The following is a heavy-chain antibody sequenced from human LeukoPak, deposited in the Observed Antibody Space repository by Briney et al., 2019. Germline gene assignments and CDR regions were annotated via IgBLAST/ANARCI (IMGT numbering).Heavy chain of an antibody. Sequence: GASVKVSCKASGYTFTGYYMHWVRQAPGQGLEWMGWINPNSGGTNYAQKFQGRVTMTRDTSISTAYMELSRLRSDDTAVYYCARYAIVVVPAAIRSYYYMDVWGKGTTVTISS. J-gene: IGHJ6*03. D-gene: IGHD2-2*01. CDR1: GYTFTGYY. V-gene: IGHV1-2*02. CDR3: ARYAIVVVPAAIRSYYYMDV. CDR2: INPNSGGT.